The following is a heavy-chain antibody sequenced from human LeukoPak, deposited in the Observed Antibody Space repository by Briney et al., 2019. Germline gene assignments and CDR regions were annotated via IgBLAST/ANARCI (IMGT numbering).Heavy chain of an antibody. CDR2: ISNSGSII. D-gene: IGHD5-18*01. CDR1: GFTFSDYY. V-gene: IGHV3-11*01. Sequence: GGSLSLSCAASGFTFSDYYMFWIRQAPGKGLEWVSYISNSGSIIYYADSVKGRFTVSRDNAKDSLYLQMNSLRAEDTAVYYCARAVSADTAMVYFDYWGQGTLVTVSS. J-gene: IGHJ4*02. CDR3: ARAVSADTAMVYFDY.